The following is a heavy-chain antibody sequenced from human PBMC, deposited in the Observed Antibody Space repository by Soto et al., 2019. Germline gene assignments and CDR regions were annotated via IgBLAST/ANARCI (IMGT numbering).Heavy chain of an antibody. D-gene: IGHD3-9*01. Sequence: SETLSLTCAVSGGSISSSNWWSWVRQPPGKGLGWIGEIYHSGSTNYNPSLKSRVTISVDKSKNQFSLKLSSVTAADTAVYYCARGYYSWLYYFDYWGQGTLVTVSS. CDR3: ARGYYSWLYYFDY. CDR2: IYHSGST. V-gene: IGHV4-4*02. J-gene: IGHJ4*02. CDR1: GGSISSSNW.